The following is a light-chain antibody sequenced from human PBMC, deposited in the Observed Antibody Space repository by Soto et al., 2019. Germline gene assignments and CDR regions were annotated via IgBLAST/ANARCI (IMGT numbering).Light chain of an antibody. CDR2: AAS. J-gene: IGKJ3*01. CDR1: EDISNY. Sequence: DIQMTQSPSSLSASVGDRVTITCRASEDISNYLAWYQQKPGKVPKILIYAASTLQSGVPCRLSVSGSGSDFTLAISSLQTEDVATYYGHNYNSAPLTLGPGTKVYIE. CDR3: HNYNSAPLT. V-gene: IGKV1-27*01.